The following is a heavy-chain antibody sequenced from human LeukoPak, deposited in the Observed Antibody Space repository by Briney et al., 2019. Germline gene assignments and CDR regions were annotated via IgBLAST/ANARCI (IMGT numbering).Heavy chain of an antibody. D-gene: IGHD3-22*01. J-gene: IGHJ4*02. CDR1: GYTFTSYY. CDR2: IDPSGGST. CDR3: AREAYYDSSTYYSDY. V-gene: IGHV1-46*01. Sequence: VASVKVSCKASGYTFTSYYMYWVRQAPGQGLEWMGIIDPSGGSTSYAQKFQGRVTMTRDTSASTVYMELSSLRSEDTAVCYCAREAYYDSSTYYSDYWGQGTLVTVSS.